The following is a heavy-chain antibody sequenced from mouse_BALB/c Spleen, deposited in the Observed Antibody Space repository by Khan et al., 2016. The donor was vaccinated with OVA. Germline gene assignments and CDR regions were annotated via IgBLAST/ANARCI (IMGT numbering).Heavy chain of an antibody. CDR2: ISYSGST. J-gene: IGHJ3*01. Sequence: VQLKQSGPGLVKPSQSLSLTCTVTGYSITSDYAWNWLRQFPGNKLEWMGYISYSGSTTYNPSLKSRISITRDTSKNQFFLQLNSVTTEDTATYYGARWFTYWGQGTLVTGSA. V-gene: IGHV3-2*02. CDR1: GYSITSDYA. CDR3: ARWFTY.